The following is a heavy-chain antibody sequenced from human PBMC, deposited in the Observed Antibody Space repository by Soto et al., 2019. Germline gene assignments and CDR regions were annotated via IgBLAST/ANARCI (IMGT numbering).Heavy chain of an antibody. V-gene: IGHV4-4*07. J-gene: IGHJ5*02. D-gene: IGHD3-3*01. Sequence: TGLEWIGRIYTSGSTNYNPSLKSRVTMSVDTSKNQFSLKLSSVTAADTAVYYCAREKDTIFGVVSNWFDPWGQGTLVTVSS. CDR3: AREKDTIFGVVSNWFDP. CDR2: IYTSGST.